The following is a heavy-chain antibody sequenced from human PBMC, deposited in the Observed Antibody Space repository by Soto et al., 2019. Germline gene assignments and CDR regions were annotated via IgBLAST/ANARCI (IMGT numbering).Heavy chain of an antibody. Sequence: XXSLRLSYAASGFTFTRYSMHWVLQAPGKGLEWVSSISSTTNYIYYGDSMKGRFTISRDNAKNSLYLEMNSLRAEDTAVYYCARESEDLTSNFDYWGQGTLVTVSS. CDR2: ISSTTNYI. J-gene: IGHJ4*02. V-gene: IGHV3-21*06. CDR1: GFTFTRYS. CDR3: ARESEDLTSNFDY.